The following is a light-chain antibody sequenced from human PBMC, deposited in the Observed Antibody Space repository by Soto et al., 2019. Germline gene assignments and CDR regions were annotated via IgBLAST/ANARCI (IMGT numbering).Light chain of an antibody. J-gene: IGLJ1*01. CDR2: QNT. CDR3: QAWDRSINYV. V-gene: IGLV3-1*01. Sequence: SYELTQPPSVSVFPGQTASITCSGDKLGGKYVCWYQQKPGQSPVLVIYQNTKRPSGIPERFSGSDSGNTATLTISGTQAMDEADYYCQAWDRSINYVLGTGTKLTVL. CDR1: KLGGKY.